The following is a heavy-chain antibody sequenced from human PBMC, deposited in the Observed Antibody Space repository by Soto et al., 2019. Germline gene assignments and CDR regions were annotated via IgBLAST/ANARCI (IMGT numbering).Heavy chain of an antibody. J-gene: IGHJ4*02. CDR2: INSNGGIT. V-gene: IGHV3-64D*06. CDR3: VRDVTFDY. CDR1: GFAFSSFD. D-gene: IGHD2-21*02. Sequence: PGESLKISCSASGFAFSSFDMHWVRQAPGKGLEYFSAINSNGGITYYADSVNGRFTISRDNSKNTVYLQMSSLRNEDTAVYYCVRDVTFDYWGQGTPVTVSS.